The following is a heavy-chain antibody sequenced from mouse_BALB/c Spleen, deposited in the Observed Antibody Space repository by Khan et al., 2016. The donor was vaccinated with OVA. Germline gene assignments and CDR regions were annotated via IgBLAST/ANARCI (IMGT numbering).Heavy chain of an antibody. V-gene: IGHV1-7*01. CDR1: GYTFINYW. D-gene: IGHD1-1*02. Sequence: VELVESGAELTKPGASVKMSCKASGYTFINYWIHWVKQRPGKGLEWIGYINPSTADTKYNQNFKDTVTLTADNSSRTAYMQMSSLTSEDSAVYDCAIGGLRWDLTAGGQGTTLPVS. CDR2: INPSTADT. J-gene: IGHJ2*01. CDR3: AIGGLRWDLTA.